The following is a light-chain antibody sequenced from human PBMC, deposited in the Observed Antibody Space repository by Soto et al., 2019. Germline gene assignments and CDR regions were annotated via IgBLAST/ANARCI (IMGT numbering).Light chain of an antibody. V-gene: IGKV3D-15*01. CDR2: GIS. CDR1: QILRSTY. Sequence: EIVMTQSPATLSVSPGESATLSCRASQILRSTYLAWYQQKPGQAPRLLIYGISNRATGIPDRFSGSGSGTEFTLTISSLRSDDSAVYYCHPHSAWPLTFGGGTKGEIK. J-gene: IGKJ4*01. CDR3: HPHSAWPLT.